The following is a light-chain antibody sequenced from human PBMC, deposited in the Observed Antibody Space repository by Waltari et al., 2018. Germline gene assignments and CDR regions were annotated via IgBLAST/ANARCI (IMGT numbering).Light chain of an antibody. CDR2: PSS. CDR1: QRISNY. CDR3: QQYSTYPYT. V-gene: IGKV1-16*02. Sequence: DIQMTQSPASLSASVGDRVTITCRASQRISNYLTWYQQKPGKAPKSLSYPSSSLQSGVPSKFSGGGSGTTFTLTINSLQPEDSATYYCQQYSTYPYTFGQGTKLEIK. J-gene: IGKJ2*01.